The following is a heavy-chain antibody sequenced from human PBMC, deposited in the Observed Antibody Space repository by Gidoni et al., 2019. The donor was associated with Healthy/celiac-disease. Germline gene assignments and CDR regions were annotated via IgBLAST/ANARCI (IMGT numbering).Heavy chain of an antibody. D-gene: IGHD3-22*01. CDR3: ARHPKTPYYYDSSGYYHYFDY. CDR1: GGSISSSTYY. V-gene: IGHV4-39*01. J-gene: IGHJ4*02. Sequence: QLQLQESGPGLVKPSATLSLTCTVSGGSISSSTYYWGWIRQPPGTGLEWIGRFSYSGSTYYNPSLKSRVTISVDTSKNQCSLKLSSVTAADTAVYYCARHPKTPYYYDSSGYYHYFDYWGQGTLVTVSS. CDR2: FSYSGST.